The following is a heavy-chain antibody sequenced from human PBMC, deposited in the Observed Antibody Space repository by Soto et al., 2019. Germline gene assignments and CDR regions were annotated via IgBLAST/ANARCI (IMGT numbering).Heavy chain of an antibody. J-gene: IGHJ2*01. D-gene: IGHD6-13*01. V-gene: IGHV3-23*01. Sequence: EVQLLESGGGLVQPGGSLRLSCAASGFTFSSYAMSWVRQAPGKGLEWVSDISGSGGSTYYADSGKGRFTISRDNSKNTLYREMSSLRAEDTAVYYGARGPDYGSRWANWCFDLWGCGTRVAVCS. CDR3: ARGPDYGSRWANWCFDL. CDR1: GFTFSSYA. CDR2: ISGSGGST.